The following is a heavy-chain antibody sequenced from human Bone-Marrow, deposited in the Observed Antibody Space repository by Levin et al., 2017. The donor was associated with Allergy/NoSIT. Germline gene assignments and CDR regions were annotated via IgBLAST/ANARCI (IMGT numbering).Heavy chain of an antibody. J-gene: IGHJ4*02. CDR2: IKSKADGGTT. V-gene: IGHV3-15*01. CDR1: GFTFSNTW. D-gene: IGHD6-13*01. CDR3: TSAHSSSRDC. Sequence: PGGSLRLSCAASGFTFSNTWMTWVRQAPGKGLEWVGRIKSKADGGTTDYAAPVKGRFIISRDDSKNTLYLQMNSLKTEDTAVYYCTSAHSSSRDCWGQGTLVTVSS.